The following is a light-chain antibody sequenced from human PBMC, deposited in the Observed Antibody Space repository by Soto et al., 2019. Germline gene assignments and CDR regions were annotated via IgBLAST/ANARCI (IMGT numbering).Light chain of an antibody. CDR3: ASWDDSLSETV. Sequence: QSVLTQPPSLSGTPGQRVTISCSGSNFNVKNNYVSWYQQFAGTAPKLLIYSHNRRPSGVPDRFSGSQSGSSASLAISGLRPEDEADYYCASWDDSLSETVFGGGTQLTVL. CDR1: NFNVKNNY. V-gene: IGLV1-47*01. CDR2: SHN. J-gene: IGLJ7*01.